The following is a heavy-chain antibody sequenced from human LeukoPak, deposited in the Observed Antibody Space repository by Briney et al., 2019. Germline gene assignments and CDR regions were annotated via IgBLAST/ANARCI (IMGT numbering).Heavy chain of an antibody. CDR3: AKVKHSYYYDSSGLYYFDY. J-gene: IGHJ4*02. D-gene: IGHD3-22*01. Sequence: GGSLRLSCAASGFTLSSHLMSWVRQAPGKGLEWVANIKQDGSEKYYVDSVKGRFTISRDNSKNTLYLQMNSLRAEDTAVYYCAKVKHSYYYDSSGLYYFDYWGQGTLVTVSS. V-gene: IGHV3-7*03. CDR2: IKQDGSEK. CDR1: GFTLSSHL.